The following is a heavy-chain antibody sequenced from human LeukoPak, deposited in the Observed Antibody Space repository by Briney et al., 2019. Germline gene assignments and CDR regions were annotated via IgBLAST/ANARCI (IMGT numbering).Heavy chain of an antibody. J-gene: IGHJ6*03. V-gene: IGHV1-2*02. CDR2: INPNSGGT. Sequence: VASVKVSCKASGYTFIGYYMHWVRQAPGQGLEWMGWINPNSGGTSYARKFQGRVTMTRDTSISTAYMELSRLRSDDTAVYYCARDGGGCRGGDCLGSPPLYYMDVWGKGTTVTVSS. CDR1: GYTFIGYY. D-gene: IGHD2-21*01. CDR3: ARDGGGCRGGDCLGSPPLYYMDV.